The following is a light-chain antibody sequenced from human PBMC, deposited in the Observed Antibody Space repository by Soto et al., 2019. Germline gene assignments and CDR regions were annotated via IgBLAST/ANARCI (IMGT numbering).Light chain of an antibody. Sequence: DIQMTQTPSSLSASVGDRVTITCLASQSISSYLNWYQQKPGKAPKPLIYAASSLQSGVPSRFSGSGSGTDFTLTISSLQPEDFATYYCQQSYSTPWTFGQGTKVDIK. V-gene: IGKV1-39*01. CDR2: AAS. CDR3: QQSYSTPWT. CDR1: QSISSY. J-gene: IGKJ1*01.